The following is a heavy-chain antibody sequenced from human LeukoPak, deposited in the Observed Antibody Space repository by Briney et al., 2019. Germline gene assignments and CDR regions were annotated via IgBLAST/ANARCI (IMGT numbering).Heavy chain of an antibody. CDR3: ARKTGYSYPLTGYYYMDV. J-gene: IGHJ6*03. V-gene: IGHV3-21*01. D-gene: IGHD5-18*01. CDR2: ISSSSSYI. Sequence: AGGSLRLSCAASGFTFSSYSMNWVRQAPGKGLEWVSSISSSSSYIYYADSVKGRFTISRDNAKNSLYLQMNSLRAEDTAVYYCARKTGYSYPLTGYYYMDVWGKGTTVTVSS. CDR1: GFTFSSYS.